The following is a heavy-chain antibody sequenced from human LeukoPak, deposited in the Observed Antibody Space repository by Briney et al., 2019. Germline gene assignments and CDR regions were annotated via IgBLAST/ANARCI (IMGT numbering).Heavy chain of an antibody. CDR1: GFTFSSYS. D-gene: IGHD2-2*01. Sequence: PGGSLRLSCAASGFTFSSYSMNWVRQAPVKGLEWVSSISSSSSYIYYADSVKGRFTISRDNAKNSLYLQMNSLRAEDTAVFYCARRRCSSTSCFFDYWGQGTLVTVSS. V-gene: IGHV3-21*01. CDR2: ISSSSSYI. CDR3: ARRRCSSTSCFFDY. J-gene: IGHJ4*02.